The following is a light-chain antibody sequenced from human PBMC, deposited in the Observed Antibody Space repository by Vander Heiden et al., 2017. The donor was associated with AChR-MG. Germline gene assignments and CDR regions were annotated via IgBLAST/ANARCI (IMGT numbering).Light chain of an antibody. Sequence: DIHMTQSPSTQSASVGDRDTITCLASQDINTWLAWYQWKPGRPPKLLIYHASSLETGVTSRFSGSGSGTEFTLTISSLQPDDFGIYYCQHYNSYPITFGQGTRLEIK. V-gene: IGKV1-5*01. CDR1: QDINTW. J-gene: IGKJ5*01. CDR2: HAS. CDR3: QHYNSYPIT.